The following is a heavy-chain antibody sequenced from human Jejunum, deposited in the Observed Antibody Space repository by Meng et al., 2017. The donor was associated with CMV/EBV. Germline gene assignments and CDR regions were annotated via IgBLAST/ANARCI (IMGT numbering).Heavy chain of an antibody. D-gene: IGHD7-27*01. J-gene: IGHJ4*02. CDR1: GYTFTDHN. CDR2: ISLGNGQT. Sequence: QVHLLQSGAEVNNPGASVKISGKTSGYTFTDHNIGWVRQAPGQGLEWVGWISLGNGQTVYGHKVQGRVTVTTDTSTSTAYMELRSLRSDDTAMYYCARDVWGFDYWGQGTLVTVSS. CDR3: ARDVWGFDY. V-gene: IGHV1-18*04.